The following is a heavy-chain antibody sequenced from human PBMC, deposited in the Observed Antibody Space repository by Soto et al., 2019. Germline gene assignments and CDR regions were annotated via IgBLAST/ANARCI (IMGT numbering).Heavy chain of an antibody. V-gene: IGHV1-69*02. Sequence: QVQLVQSGAEVKKPGSSVKVSCKASGGTFSSYTISWVRQAPGQGLEWMGRIIPILGIANYAQKFQGRVTITADKSTSTADMELSSLRSEDAAVYYCARSIRYLEWYYFDYWGQGTLVTVSS. CDR1: GGTFSSYT. J-gene: IGHJ4*02. CDR2: IIPILGIA. CDR3: ARSIRYLEWYYFDY. D-gene: IGHD3-3*01.